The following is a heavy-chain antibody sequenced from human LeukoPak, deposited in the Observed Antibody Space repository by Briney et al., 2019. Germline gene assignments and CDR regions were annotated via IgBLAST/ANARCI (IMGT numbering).Heavy chain of an antibody. CDR2: IIPIFGTA. CDR1: GGTFSSYA. J-gene: IGHJ4*02. CDR3: ARGHFDWLFPDY. D-gene: IGHD3-9*01. Sequence: SVKVSCKASGGTFSSYAISWVRQAPGQGLEWMGRIIPIFGTANYAQKFQSRVTITTDESTSTAYMELSSLRSEDTAVYYCARGHFDWLFPDYWGQGTLVTVSS. V-gene: IGHV1-69*05.